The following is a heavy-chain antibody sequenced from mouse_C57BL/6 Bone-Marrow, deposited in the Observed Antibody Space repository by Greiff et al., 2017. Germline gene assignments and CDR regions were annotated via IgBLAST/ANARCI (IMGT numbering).Heavy chain of an antibody. J-gene: IGHJ4*01. CDR1: GYTFTSYW. V-gene: IGHV1-59*01. CDR2: IDPSDSYT. Sequence: QVQLQQPGAELVRPGTSVKLSCKASGYTFTSYWMHWVKQRPGQGLEWIGVIDPSDSYTNYNQKFKGKATLPVDTSSSPAYMQLSSLTSEDSAVYYCARAHYYGSHYYYAMDYWGQGTSVTVSS. D-gene: IGHD1-1*01. CDR3: ARAHYYGSHYYYAMDY.